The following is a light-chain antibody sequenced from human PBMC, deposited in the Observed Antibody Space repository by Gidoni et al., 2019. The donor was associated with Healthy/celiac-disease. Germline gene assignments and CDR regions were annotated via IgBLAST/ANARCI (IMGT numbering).Light chain of an antibody. J-gene: IGLJ1*01. CDR2: DVS. CDR3: CSYAGSIYV. V-gene: IGLV2-11*01. CDR1: SRDVGGYNY. Sequence: QSALTQPRSVSGSPGQSVTISCTGTSRDVGGYNYVSWYQQHPVKAPKLMIYDVSNRPSGVPDRFSGSKSGNTASLTISGLQAEDEADYYCCSYAGSIYVFGTGTKVTVL.